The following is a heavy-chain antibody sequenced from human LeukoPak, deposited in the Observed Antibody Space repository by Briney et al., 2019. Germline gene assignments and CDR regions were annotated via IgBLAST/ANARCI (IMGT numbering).Heavy chain of an antibody. CDR1: GGSFSGYY. Sequence: SETLSLTCAVYGGSFSGYYWSWIRQPPGKGLEWIGEINHSGSTNYNPSLKSRVTISVDTSKNQFSLKLSSVTAADTAVYYCARGSRRYCSSTSCYVDYWGQGTLVTVSS. D-gene: IGHD2-2*01. J-gene: IGHJ4*02. CDR3: ARGSRRYCSSTSCYVDY. V-gene: IGHV4-34*01. CDR2: INHSGST.